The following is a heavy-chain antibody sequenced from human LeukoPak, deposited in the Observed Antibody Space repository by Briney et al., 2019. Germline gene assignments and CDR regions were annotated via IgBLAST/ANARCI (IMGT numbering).Heavy chain of an antibody. V-gene: IGHV1-2*02. CDR1: GYTFTGYY. J-gene: IGHJ4*02. CDR3: ARDAGTEYYFDY. Sequence: ASVKVSCKASGYTFTGYYMHWVRQAPGQGLEWMGWINPNSGGTNYAQKFQGRVTMTRDTSISTAYMELSRLRSDDTAVYYCARDAGTEYYFDYWGQGTLVTVSS. D-gene: IGHD3-10*01. CDR2: INPNSGGT.